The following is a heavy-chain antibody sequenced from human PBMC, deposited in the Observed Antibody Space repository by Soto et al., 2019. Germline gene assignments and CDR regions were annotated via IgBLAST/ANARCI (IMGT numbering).Heavy chain of an antibody. V-gene: IGHV3-23*01. J-gene: IGHJ4*01. Sequence: PGGSLRLSCAASGFTFSSYVMSWVRQAPGKGLEWVSSISGPGDSTYYAESVEGRFAISRDNSKNTLDLHMSSLRAEDTAVYYCTRDNGFTKPLFFDSWGQGVLVTVSS. CDR1: GFTFSSYV. D-gene: IGHD2-8*01. CDR2: ISGPGDST. CDR3: TRDNGFTKPLFFDS.